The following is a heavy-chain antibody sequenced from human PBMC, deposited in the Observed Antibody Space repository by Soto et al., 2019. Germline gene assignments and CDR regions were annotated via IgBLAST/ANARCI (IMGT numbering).Heavy chain of an antibody. J-gene: IGHJ4*02. CDR2: VYYSGFT. V-gene: IGHV4-39*07. CDR1: CGSSINTGYY. Sequence: SETLSLTCTVACGSSINTGYYWVWIRQPPGKGLEWIGHVYYSGFTYYNPSLKSRVTMLADTSMNQFSLALTSVTAADPAMSYCARGPTRENVDSWRKRILVTVSS. CDR3: ARGPTRENVDS.